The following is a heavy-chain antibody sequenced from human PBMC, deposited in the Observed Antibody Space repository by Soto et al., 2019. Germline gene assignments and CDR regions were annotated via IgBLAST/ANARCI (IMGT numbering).Heavy chain of an antibody. CDR3: ARSSTTGYYYYYYGMDV. Sequence: GGSLRLSCAASGFTFSSYSMNWVRQAPGKGLEWVSSISSSSSYIYYADSVKGRFTITRDNANNSLYLQMNSLRAEDTAVYYCARSSTTGYYYYYYGMDVWGQGTTVTVSS. J-gene: IGHJ6*02. CDR1: GFTFSSYS. CDR2: ISSSSSYI. D-gene: IGHD4-4*01. V-gene: IGHV3-21*01.